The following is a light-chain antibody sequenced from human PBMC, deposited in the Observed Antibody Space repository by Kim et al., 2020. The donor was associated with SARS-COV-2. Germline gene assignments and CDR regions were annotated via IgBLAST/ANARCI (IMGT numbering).Light chain of an antibody. CDR2: QDT. CDR3: QAWDGIVV. Sequence: SYELTQPPSVSVSPGQTATITCPGADLDDKYFSWYQQKAGQSPVLVIYQDTKRPSGIPARFSGSNSGNTATLTISGTQAIDEADYYCQAWDGIVVFGGGTQLTVL. J-gene: IGLJ2*01. CDR1: DLDDKY. V-gene: IGLV3-1*01.